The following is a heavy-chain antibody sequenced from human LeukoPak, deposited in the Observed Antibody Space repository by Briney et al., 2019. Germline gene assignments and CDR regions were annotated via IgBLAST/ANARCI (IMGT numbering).Heavy chain of an antibody. V-gene: IGHV4-39*07. Sequence: ASDTLSLTCTVSGGSISSSSYYWGWLRQPPGKELEWIGSIYYSGSTYYNPSLKSRVTISVDTSKNQFSLKLRSVTAADTAVYYCAGLIVLNWFDPWGQGTLVTVSS. J-gene: IGHJ5*02. D-gene: IGHD3-16*02. CDR1: GGSISSSSYY. CDR3: AGLIVLNWFDP. CDR2: IYYSGST.